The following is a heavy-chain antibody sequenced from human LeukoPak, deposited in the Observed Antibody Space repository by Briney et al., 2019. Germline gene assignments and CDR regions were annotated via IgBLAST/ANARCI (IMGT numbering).Heavy chain of an antibody. CDR1: GGSFSGYY. J-gene: IGHJ6*02. D-gene: IGHD6-13*01. CDR3: ARGVAAAGTWHYYYYGMDV. CDR2: INHSGST. Sequence: SETLSLTCAVYGGSFSGYYWSWIRQPPGKGLEWIGEINHSGSTNYNPSLKSRVTISVDTSKNQFSLKLSSVTAADTAAYYCARGVAAAGTWHYYYYGMDVWGQGTTVTVSS. V-gene: IGHV4-34*01.